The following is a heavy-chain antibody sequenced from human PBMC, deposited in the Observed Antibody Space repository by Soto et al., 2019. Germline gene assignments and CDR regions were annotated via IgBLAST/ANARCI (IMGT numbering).Heavy chain of an antibody. V-gene: IGHV1-69*13. D-gene: IGHD3-3*01. CDR2: IIPIFGTA. J-gene: IGHJ4*02. CDR3: ARGPWSGYSSWGYLDY. CDR1: GGTFSSYA. Sequence: GASVKVSCKASGGTFSSYAISWVRQAPGQGLEWMGGIIPIFGTANYAQKFQGRVTITADESTSTAYMELSSLRSEDTAVYYCARGPWSGYSSWGYLDYWGQGTLVTVSS.